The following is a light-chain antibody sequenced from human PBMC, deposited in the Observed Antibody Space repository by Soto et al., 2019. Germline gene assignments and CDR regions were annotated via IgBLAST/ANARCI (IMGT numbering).Light chain of an antibody. CDR3: QHYNSYSEA. CDR2: KAS. Sequence: DIQITQSPSSLSASVGDRVTITCRASQTISSWLAWYQQKPGKAPKLLIYKASTLKSGVPSRFSGSGSWTEFTLTISSLQPDDFATYYCQHYNSYSEAFGQGTKVDIK. CDR1: QTISSW. V-gene: IGKV1-5*03. J-gene: IGKJ1*01.